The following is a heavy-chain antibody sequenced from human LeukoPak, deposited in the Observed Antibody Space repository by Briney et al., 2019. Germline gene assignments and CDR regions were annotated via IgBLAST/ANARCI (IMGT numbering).Heavy chain of an antibody. V-gene: IGHV4-31*03. CDR2: IYYSGST. CDR3: ARYSSGWYGWFDP. J-gene: IGHJ5*02. D-gene: IGHD6-19*01. Sequence: PSETLSLTCTVSGGSISSGGYDWSWIRQHPGKGLEWIGYIYYSGSTYYNPSLKSRVTISVDTSKNQFSLKLSSVTAADTAVYYCARYSSGWYGWFDPWGQGTLVTVSS. CDR1: GGSISSGGYD.